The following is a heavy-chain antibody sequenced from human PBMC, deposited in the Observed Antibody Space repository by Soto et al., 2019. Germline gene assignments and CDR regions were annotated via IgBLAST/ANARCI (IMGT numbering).Heavy chain of an antibody. Sequence: KTSETLSLTCTVSGGSISSYYWSWIRQPPGKGLEWIGYIYYSGSTNYNPSLKSRVTISVDTSKNQFSLKLSSVTAADTAVYYCARDTRICTNGVCYTDYYYYGMDVWGQGTTVT. J-gene: IGHJ6*02. CDR1: GGSISSYY. CDR2: IYYSGST. D-gene: IGHD2-8*01. V-gene: IGHV4-59*01. CDR3: ARDTRICTNGVCYTDYYYYGMDV.